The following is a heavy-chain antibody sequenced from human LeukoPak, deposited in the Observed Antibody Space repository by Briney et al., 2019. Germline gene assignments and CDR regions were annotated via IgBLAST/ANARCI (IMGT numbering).Heavy chain of an antibody. CDR3: AKPYFSGSGSYDY. CDR2: ISSSGGSI. D-gene: IGHD3-10*01. V-gene: IGHV3-23*01. J-gene: IGHJ4*02. CDR1: GFTFGSYD. Sequence: GGSLRLSCAASGFTFGSYDMSWVRQAPGKGLEWVSVISSSGGSIFYADSVKGRFTISRDNSKNTLFLQMNSLRAEDTAVYHCAKPYFSGSGSYDYWGQGTLVTVSS.